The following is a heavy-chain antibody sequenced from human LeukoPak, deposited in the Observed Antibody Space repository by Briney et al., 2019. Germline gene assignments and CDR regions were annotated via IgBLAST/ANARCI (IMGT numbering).Heavy chain of an antibody. CDR1: GFTFSSYG. J-gene: IGHJ1*01. Sequence: GGSLRLSCAASGFTFSSYGMSWVRQAPGKGLEWVSAISGSGGSTYYADSVKGRFTISRDNSKNTLYLQMNSLRAEDTAVYYCAKVGYSSSWYLPTFEYFQHWGQGTLVTVSS. D-gene: IGHD6-13*01. CDR3: AKVGYSSSWYLPTFEYFQH. V-gene: IGHV3-23*01. CDR2: ISGSGGST.